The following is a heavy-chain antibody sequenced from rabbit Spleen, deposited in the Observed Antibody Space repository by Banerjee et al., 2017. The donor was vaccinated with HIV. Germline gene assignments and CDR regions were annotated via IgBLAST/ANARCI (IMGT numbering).Heavy chain of an antibody. V-gene: IGHV1S45*01. D-gene: IGHD2-1*01. Sequence: QEQLEESGGRLVQPGGSLTLSCKASGFTISNYWMNWVRQAPGKGLEWIGCIYNGDGSTYYASWVNGRFTISKTSSTTVTLQMTSLTAADTATYFCARGSATMTMVITGYFLNLWGQGTLVTVS. CDR3: ARGSATMTMVITGYFLNL. CDR2: IYNGDGST. J-gene: IGHJ4*01. CDR1: GFTISNYW.